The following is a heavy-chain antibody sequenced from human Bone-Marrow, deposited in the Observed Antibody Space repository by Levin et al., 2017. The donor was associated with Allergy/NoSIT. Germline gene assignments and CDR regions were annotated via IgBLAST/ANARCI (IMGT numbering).Heavy chain of an antibody. CDR1: DYNFPDYW. J-gene: IGHJ5*02. V-gene: IGHV5-10-1*01. CDR2: IDPEDSRT. D-gene: IGHD3-22*01. CDR3: ARRMILDL. Sequence: GGSLRLSCKGSDYNFPDYWINWVRQMPGKGLEWMGRIDPEDSRTNYSPSFQGRDTISVDTSTNTAFLHLTSLKASDTAIYYCARRMILDLWGQGTLVTVSS.